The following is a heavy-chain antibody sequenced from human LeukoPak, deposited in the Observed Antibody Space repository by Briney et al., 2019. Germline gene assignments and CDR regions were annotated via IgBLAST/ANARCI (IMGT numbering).Heavy chain of an antibody. CDR1: GYTFTSYG. D-gene: IGHD3-16*01. Sequence: ASVKVSCKASGYTFTSYGISWVRQAPGQGLEWMGWISAYNGNTNYAQKLQGRVTMTTDTSTSTAYMELRSLRSEDTAVYYCASSVADSGGYYYYYYMDVWGKGTTVTVSS. CDR3: ASSVADSGGYYYYYYMDV. V-gene: IGHV1-18*01. J-gene: IGHJ6*03. CDR2: ISAYNGNT.